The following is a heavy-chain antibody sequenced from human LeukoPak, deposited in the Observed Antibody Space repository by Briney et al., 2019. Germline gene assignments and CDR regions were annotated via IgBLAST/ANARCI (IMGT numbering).Heavy chain of an antibody. CDR3: ARDNSIADRGWWFDP. CDR1: GGTFSSYA. D-gene: IGHD4-23*01. CDR2: IIPIFGTA. Sequence: EASVKVSCKASGGTFSSYAISWVRQAPGQGLEWMGGIIPIFGTANYAQKFQGRVTMTRDTPTSTVYMELSSLRSDDTAVYYCARDNSIADRGWWFDPWGQGTLVTVSS. J-gene: IGHJ5*02. V-gene: IGHV1-69*05.